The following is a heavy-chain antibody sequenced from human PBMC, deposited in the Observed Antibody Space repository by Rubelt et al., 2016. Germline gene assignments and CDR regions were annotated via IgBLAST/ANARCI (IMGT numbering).Heavy chain of an antibody. CDR1: VGSISSYY. D-gene: IGHD4-17*01. CDR3: AREGRTTSYYGMDV. V-gene: IGHV4-59*12. J-gene: IGHJ6*02. CDR2: INHSEST. Sequence: QVQLQESGPGLVKPSETLSLTCTVSVGSISSYYWSWIRQPPGKGLEWIGEINHSESTNYNPSLKSRVTISVDTSKNQFSLKLSSVTAADTAVYYCAREGRTTSYYGMDVWGQGTTVTVSS.